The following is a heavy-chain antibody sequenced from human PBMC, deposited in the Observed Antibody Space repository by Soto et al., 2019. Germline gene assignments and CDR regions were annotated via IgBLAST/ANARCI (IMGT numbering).Heavy chain of an antibody. CDR3: ARSQDSSGYWNNCFDP. Sequence: SVKVSCKASGGTFSTYTMTWVREAPGQGLEWMGGIIPLFGTANYAQKFQGRVTITADESTSTVYMELSSLRSEDTAVYYCARSQDSSGYWNNCFDPWGQGTLVTVSS. J-gene: IGHJ5*02. CDR1: GGTFSTYT. D-gene: IGHD3-22*01. V-gene: IGHV1-69*13. CDR2: IIPLFGTA.